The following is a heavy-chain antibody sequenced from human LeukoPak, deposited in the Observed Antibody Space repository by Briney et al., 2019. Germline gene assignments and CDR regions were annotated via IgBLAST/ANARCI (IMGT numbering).Heavy chain of an antibody. CDR2: ISSSSSTI. CDR1: GLTFSSYS. CDR3: ATSTGSPYYFDY. J-gene: IGHJ4*02. V-gene: IGHV3-48*01. Sequence: GGPLRLSCAASGLTFSSYSMNWVRQAPGKGLEWVSYISSSSSTIYYADSVKGRFTISRDNAKNSLYLQMNSLRAEDTAVYYCATSTGSPYYFDYWGQGTLVTVSS.